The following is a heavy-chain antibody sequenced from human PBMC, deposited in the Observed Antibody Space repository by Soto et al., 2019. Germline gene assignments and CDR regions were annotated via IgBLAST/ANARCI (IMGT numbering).Heavy chain of an antibody. CDR3: ARGDATKIVVTTYYAMDV. V-gene: IGHV1-69*12. CDR1: GGSLSNYG. D-gene: IGHD4-17*01. Sequence: QVQLVQSGAEVKKPGSSVKVSCKASGGSLSNYGISWVRQAPGQGLEWMGGSIPVFGTANYAQKFQGRVTSTADESTNIVYMDVTSLRSEDTAVYYCARGDATKIVVTTYYAMDVWGQGTTVTVSS. CDR2: SIPVFGTA. J-gene: IGHJ6*02.